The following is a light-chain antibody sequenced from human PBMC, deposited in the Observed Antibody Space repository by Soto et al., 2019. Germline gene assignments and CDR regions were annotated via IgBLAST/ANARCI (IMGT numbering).Light chain of an antibody. Sequence: EIVLTQSPATLSLSPGERATLSCRASQSVDTYLAWYQEKPGQAPRLLIYDASNRATGIPARFSGSASGTDFTLTISSLEPDDFALYYCQQRRDWPLFTFGPGTKVDVK. J-gene: IGKJ3*01. CDR2: DAS. CDR1: QSVDTY. CDR3: QQRRDWPLFT. V-gene: IGKV3-11*01.